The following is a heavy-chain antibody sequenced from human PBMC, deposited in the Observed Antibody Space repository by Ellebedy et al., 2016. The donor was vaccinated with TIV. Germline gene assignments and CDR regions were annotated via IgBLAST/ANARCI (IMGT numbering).Heavy chain of an antibody. CDR2: IRSKANSYAT. CDR1: GSTFSGSA. Sequence: GESLKIPCAASGSTFSGSAMHWVRQASGKGLEWVGRIRSKANSYATEYTASVNGRFTISRDDSKNTAYLQMNSLETEDTAVYYCAITYYYDSSGYTIDYWGQGTLVTVTS. CDR3: AITYYYDSSGYTIDY. J-gene: IGHJ4*02. V-gene: IGHV3-73*01. D-gene: IGHD3-22*01.